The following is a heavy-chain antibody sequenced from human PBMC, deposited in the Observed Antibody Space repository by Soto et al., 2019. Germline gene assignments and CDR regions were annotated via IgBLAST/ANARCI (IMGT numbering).Heavy chain of an antibody. CDR3: VRDVPPAARPAYYSGLEV. J-gene: IGHJ6*02. Sequence: QVQLQESGPGLVRPSQTLSLTCTVSGGFIDSGAYYWSWIRQPPGKGLEWIGYIYYDGNSYYNPSLKSRITLSVDTSRHQFSLQLRSVTAADSAVYYCVRDVPPAARPAYYSGLEVCGQGTTVTVSS. V-gene: IGHV4-30-4*01. CDR2: IYYDGNS. D-gene: IGHD2-2*02. CDR1: GGFIDSGAYY.